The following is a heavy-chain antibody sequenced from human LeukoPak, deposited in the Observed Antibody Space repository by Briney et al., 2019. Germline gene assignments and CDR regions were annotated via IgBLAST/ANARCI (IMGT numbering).Heavy chain of an antibody. CDR3: ARRGGNPLGAFDI. D-gene: IGHD4-23*01. CDR1: GGTFSGYY. V-gene: IGHV4-34*01. J-gene: IGHJ3*02. Sequence: PSETLSLTCAVYGGTFSGYYWSWIRQPPGKRLEWVGESNDSGGTNYNPSLKSRVTISADKSKNQVSLKLTSVTAADTAMYYCARRGGNPLGAFDIWGQGTMVTVSS. CDR2: SNDSGGT.